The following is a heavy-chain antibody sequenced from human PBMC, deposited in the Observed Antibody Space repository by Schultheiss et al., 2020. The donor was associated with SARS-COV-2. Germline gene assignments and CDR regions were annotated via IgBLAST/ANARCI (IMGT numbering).Heavy chain of an antibody. J-gene: IGHJ4*02. CDR1: GYTFTSHD. CDR3: AKESPLNYYDSSGSDY. Sequence: ASVKVSCKASGYTFTSHDINWVRQATGQGLEWMGWMNPNSGGTIYAQKFQGRVTMTEDTSTDTAYMELSSLRSEDTAVYYCAKESPLNYYDSSGSDYWGQGTLVTVSS. CDR2: MNPNSGGT. V-gene: IGHV1-8*02. D-gene: IGHD3-22*01.